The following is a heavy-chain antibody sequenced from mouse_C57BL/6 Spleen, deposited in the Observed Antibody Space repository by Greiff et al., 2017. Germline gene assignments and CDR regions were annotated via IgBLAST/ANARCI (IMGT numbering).Heavy chain of an antibody. J-gene: IGHJ2*01. CDR1: GYTFTSYW. V-gene: IGHV1-7*01. D-gene: IGHD2-2*01. CDR3: ARWGYGYDGGNFDY. Sequence: QVHVKQSRAELAKPGASVKLSCKASGYTFTSYWMHWVKQRPGQGLEWIGYINPSSGYTKYNQKFKDKATLTADKSSSTAYMQLSSLTYEDSAVYYCARWGYGYDGGNFDYWGQGTTLTVSS. CDR2: INPSSGYT.